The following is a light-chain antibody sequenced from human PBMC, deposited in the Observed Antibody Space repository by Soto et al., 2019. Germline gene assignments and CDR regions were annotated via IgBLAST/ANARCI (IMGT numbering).Light chain of an antibody. V-gene: IGKV3-11*01. CDR2: DAS. J-gene: IGKJ4*01. Sequence: EIVLTQSPATLSLSPGERATLSCRASQSVSIYLAWYQQNPGQAPRLLIYDASNRATGIPARFSGSGSGTDFTLTISSLEPEDFAVYYCQQRGKWPLTFGGGTKVEIK. CDR3: QQRGKWPLT. CDR1: QSVSIY.